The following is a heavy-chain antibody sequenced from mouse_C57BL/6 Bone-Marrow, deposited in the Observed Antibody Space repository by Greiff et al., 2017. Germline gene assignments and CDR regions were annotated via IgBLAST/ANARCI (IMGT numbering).Heavy chain of an antibody. D-gene: IGHD2-14*01. CDR1: GFNIKNTY. J-gene: IGHJ4*01. V-gene: IGHV14-3*01. CDR3: DRSRYRYDYAVDY. Sequence: VQLQQSVAELVRPGASVKLSCTASGFNIKNTYMHWVKQRPEQGLEWIGRIDPANGNTKYAPKFQGKATITADTSSNTAYLQLSSLTSEDTAIVDCDRSRYRYDYAVDYWGQGTSVTVAS. CDR2: IDPANGNT.